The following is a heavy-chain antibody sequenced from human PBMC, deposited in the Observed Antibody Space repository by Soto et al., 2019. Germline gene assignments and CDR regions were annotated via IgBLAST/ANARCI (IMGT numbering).Heavy chain of an antibody. CDR3: ARETYIVVVPATMAYYYYGMDV. J-gene: IGHJ6*02. V-gene: IGHV3-48*02. Sequence: RRLSCAASGFTFSSYSMNWVRQAPGKGLEWVSYISSSSSTIYYADSVKGRFTISRDNAKNSLYLQMNSLRDEDTAVYYCARETYIVVVPATMAYYYYGMDVWGQGTTVTVSS. CDR2: ISSSSSTI. D-gene: IGHD2-2*01. CDR1: GFTFSSYS.